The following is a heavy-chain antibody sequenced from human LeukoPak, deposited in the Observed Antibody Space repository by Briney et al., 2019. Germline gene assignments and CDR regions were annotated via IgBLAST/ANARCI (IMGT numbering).Heavy chain of an antibody. J-gene: IGHJ3*02. V-gene: IGHV3-73*01. Sequence: GESLKISCAASGFTFSGSAIHWVRQASGKGLEWVGRVRSKANSYATAYAASVKGRVTISRDDSKNKAYLQMNSLKTDDTAVYYCTRRGDGYNDAFDIWGQGTMVAVSS. CDR3: TRRGDGYNDAFDI. D-gene: IGHD5-24*01. CDR1: GFTFSGSA. CDR2: VRSKANSYAT.